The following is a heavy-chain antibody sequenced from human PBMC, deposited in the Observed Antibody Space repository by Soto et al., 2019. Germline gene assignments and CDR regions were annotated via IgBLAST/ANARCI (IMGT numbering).Heavy chain of an antibody. J-gene: IGHJ4*02. V-gene: IGHV3-74*01. CDR3: GKSRWSCSSLIDY. CDR2: INNDGSRT. Sequence: EVQLVESGGGLVQPGGSLRLSCVVSGFTFTDSWMYWVRQVPGEGLVWVSFINNDGSRTNYADSVKGRFTISRDNAKNTLYLQMNSLRAEATAMYYCGKSRWSCSSLIDYWGQGTLVTVSS. D-gene: IGHD3-3*01. CDR1: GFTFTDSW.